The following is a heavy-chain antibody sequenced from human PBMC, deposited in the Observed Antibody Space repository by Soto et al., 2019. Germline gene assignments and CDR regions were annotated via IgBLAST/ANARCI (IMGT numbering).Heavy chain of an antibody. V-gene: IGHV4-59*01. Sequence: SETRSLTCPVSGGSISSYYSSCIRQPPGKGLEWIGYIYYSGSTNYNPSLKSRVTISVDTSKNQFSLKLSSVTAADTAVYYCARVHYDSSGYYRQALDYWGQGTLVTVSS. CDR3: ARVHYDSSGYYRQALDY. CDR1: GGSISSYY. J-gene: IGHJ4*02. D-gene: IGHD3-22*01. CDR2: IYYSGST.